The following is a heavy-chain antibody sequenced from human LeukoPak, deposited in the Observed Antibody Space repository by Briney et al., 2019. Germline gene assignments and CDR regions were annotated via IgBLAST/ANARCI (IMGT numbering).Heavy chain of an antibody. CDR2: ITWNGGST. Sequence: GGSLRLSCTAAGFTFDDYGMSWVRQIPGKGLEWVAGITWNGGSTDYAVSVRGRFTISRDNAKNTLYLQMNTLRVEDTAVYYCTRDLMDYDVSTGLHHYYMDVWGQGTTVTVSS. CDR1: GFTFDDYG. V-gene: IGHV3-20*04. CDR3: TRDLMDYDVSTGLHHYYMDV. D-gene: IGHD3-9*01. J-gene: IGHJ6*02.